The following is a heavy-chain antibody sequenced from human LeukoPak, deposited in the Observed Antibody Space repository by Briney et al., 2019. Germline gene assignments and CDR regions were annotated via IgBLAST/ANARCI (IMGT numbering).Heavy chain of an antibody. Sequence: PGGSLRLSCAASGSTFSSYVIHWVRQAPGKGLEWVAVISYDESHKYYADSVKGRFTISRDNSKNTLYLQMNSLRAEGTAVYYCVKGGGERDRIFEYWGQGTLVTVSS. CDR1: GSTFSSYV. V-gene: IGHV3-30*18. CDR3: VKGGGERDRIFEY. D-gene: IGHD1-1*01. J-gene: IGHJ4*02. CDR2: ISYDESHK.